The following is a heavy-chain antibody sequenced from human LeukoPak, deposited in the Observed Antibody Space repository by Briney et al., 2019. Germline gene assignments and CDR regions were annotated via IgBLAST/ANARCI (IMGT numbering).Heavy chain of an antibody. Sequence: GGSLKLSCAASGFTFSSYAMSWVRQAPGKGLEWVSAISGSGGSTYYADSVKGRFTISRDNSKNTLYLQMNSLRAEDTAVYYCAKTPKGGYYFDYWGQGTLVTVSS. J-gene: IGHJ4*02. D-gene: IGHD3-16*01. CDR1: GFTFSSYA. CDR2: ISGSGGST. V-gene: IGHV3-23*01. CDR3: AKTPKGGYYFDY.